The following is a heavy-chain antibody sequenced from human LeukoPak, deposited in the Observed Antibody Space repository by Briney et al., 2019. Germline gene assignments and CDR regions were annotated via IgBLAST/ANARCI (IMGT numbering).Heavy chain of an antibody. J-gene: IGHJ6*03. CDR1: GGTFSSYA. CDR2: IIPIFGTA. Sequence: GASVKVSCKASGGTFSSYAISWVRQAPGQGLEWMGGIIPIFGTANYAQKFQGRVTITADESTSTAYMELSSLRSEDTAVYYCARAVVPRDYYYYMDVWGKGTTVTVSS. V-gene: IGHV1-69*13. CDR3: ARAVVPRDYYYYMDV.